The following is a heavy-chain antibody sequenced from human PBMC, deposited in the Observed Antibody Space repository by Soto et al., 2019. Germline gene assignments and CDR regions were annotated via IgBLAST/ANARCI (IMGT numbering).Heavy chain of an antibody. Sequence: PSETLSLTCTVSGGSISSSNYFWGWIRQPPGKGLEWIGSVYYTGTAYHNPSLNSRVTISVDTSTNQFSLKLSSVTAADTAVYYCARRGGVTYFDFWGRGTLVPVPS. J-gene: IGHJ4*02. CDR2: VYYTGTA. CDR3: ARRGGVTYFDF. V-gene: IGHV4-39*01. CDR1: GGSISSSNYF. D-gene: IGHD2-8*01.